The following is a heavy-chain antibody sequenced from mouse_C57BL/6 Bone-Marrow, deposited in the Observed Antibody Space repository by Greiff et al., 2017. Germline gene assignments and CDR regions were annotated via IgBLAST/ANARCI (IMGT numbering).Heavy chain of an antibody. D-gene: IGHD2-3*01. CDR3: TSDWVGRLLPFAY. V-gene: IGHV5-9-1*02. CDR1: GFTFSSYA. CDR2: ISSGGDYI. J-gene: IGHJ3*01. Sequence: EVKVVESGAGLVKPGGSLKLSCAASGFTFSSYAMSWVRQTPEKRLEWVAYISSGGDYIYYADTVKGRFTLSRDNARNTLCLQISSLKSEDTAMYSCTSDWVGRLLPFAYWGQGTLVTVSA.